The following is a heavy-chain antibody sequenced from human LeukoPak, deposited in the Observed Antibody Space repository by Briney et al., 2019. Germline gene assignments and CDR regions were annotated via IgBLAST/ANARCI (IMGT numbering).Heavy chain of an antibody. CDR3: AREELVPYGMDV. V-gene: IGHV1-3*01. J-gene: IGHJ6*04. Sequence: ASVKVSCKASGCTFTNYVIHWVRQAPGQRLESMGWINAGNGDTKYSQKFQGRVTITRDTFASTAYMELSSLRSEDTAVYYCAREELVPYGMDVWGKGTTVTVSS. D-gene: IGHD6-13*01. CDR2: INAGNGDT. CDR1: GCTFTNYV.